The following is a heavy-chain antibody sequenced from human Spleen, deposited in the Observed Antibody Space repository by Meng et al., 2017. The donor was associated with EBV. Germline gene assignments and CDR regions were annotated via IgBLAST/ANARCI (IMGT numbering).Heavy chain of an antibody. V-gene: IGHV1-2*02. J-gene: IGHJ4*02. Sequence: QVQRVQSGAGVKKPGASVKFSCKASEYTFTGYYIHWVRQAPGQGLEWMGVLTPNSGDTNYAQKFQGRVTMTRDTSISTAYLELSRLRSDDTAVYYCARERIAVAGTEYPDYWGQGTLVTVSS. CDR3: ARERIAVAGTEYPDY. CDR2: LTPNSGDT. CDR1: EYTFTGYY. D-gene: IGHD6-19*01.